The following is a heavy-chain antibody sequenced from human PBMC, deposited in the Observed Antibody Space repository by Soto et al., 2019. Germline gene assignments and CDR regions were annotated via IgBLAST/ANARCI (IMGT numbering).Heavy chain of an antibody. Sequence: QVQLVEAGGGVVQPGRSLRLSCAASGFTFSPYAMQWVRQAPGKGLEWVAVISYDGNNKNYADSVKGRLAISRDNSRNTLYLQMNSLRAEDTAVYYCARARLDTPALDYWGQGTLVTVSS. CDR2: ISYDGNNK. CDR1: GFTFSPYA. V-gene: IGHV3-30*09. CDR3: ARARLDTPALDY. J-gene: IGHJ4*02. D-gene: IGHD2-2*01.